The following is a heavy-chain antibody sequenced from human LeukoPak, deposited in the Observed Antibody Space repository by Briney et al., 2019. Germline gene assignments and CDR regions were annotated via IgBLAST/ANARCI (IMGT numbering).Heavy chain of an antibody. CDR1: GYTFTSYG. CDR2: INTNTGNP. Sequence: ASVKVSCKASGYTFTSYGISWVRQAPGQGLEWMGWINTNTGNPTYAQGFTGRFAFSLDTSVSTAYLQISSLKAEDTAVYYCARERSGYYGPYYFDYWGQGTLVTVSS. J-gene: IGHJ4*02. CDR3: ARERSGYYGPYYFDY. D-gene: IGHD1-26*01. V-gene: IGHV7-4-1*02.